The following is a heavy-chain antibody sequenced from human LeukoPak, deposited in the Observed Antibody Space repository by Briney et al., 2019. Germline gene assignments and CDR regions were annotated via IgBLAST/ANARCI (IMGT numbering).Heavy chain of an antibody. CDR3: AKATEDYGMDV. D-gene: IGHD1-14*01. CDR2: IYSGGST. CDR1: GFTVSSDS. Sequence: GGSLRLSCAASGFTVSSDSMSWVRRPPGKGMKGASFIYSGGSTYYADPVKGRFTISRDNSKNTLYLQMNSLRAEDTAVYYCAKATEDYGMDVWGQGTTVTASS. J-gene: IGHJ6*02. V-gene: IGHV3-53*01.